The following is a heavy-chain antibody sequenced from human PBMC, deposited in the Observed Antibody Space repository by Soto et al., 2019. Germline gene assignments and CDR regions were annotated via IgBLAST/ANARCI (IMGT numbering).Heavy chain of an antibody. D-gene: IGHD6-13*01. CDR2: ISYSGST. CDR1: GGSISGYF. Sequence: QVQLQESGPGLVKPSETLSLTCTVSGGSISGYFWSWIRQPPGKGLEWIGYISYSGSTNYNSSLKXXVXVSIDTSKTQFSLRLTSVTAADTAVYYCVRDGAATGSVYLDYWGQGTLVTVSS. J-gene: IGHJ4*02. CDR3: VRDGAATGSVYLDY. V-gene: IGHV4-59*01.